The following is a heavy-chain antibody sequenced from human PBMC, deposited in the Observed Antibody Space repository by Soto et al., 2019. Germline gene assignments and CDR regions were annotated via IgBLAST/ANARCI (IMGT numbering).Heavy chain of an antibody. J-gene: IGHJ5*02. Sequence: PSEILSLTCSVSGGSISSSPYYWGWIRQPPGKGLEWLGTIYYSGTTSYNPSLKSRVIISVDTSNNQLFLKLRSVTAADTAVYYCARHRQYYDTSGYQQRYFDPRGQGTLVTVSS. CDR2: IYYSGTT. CDR3: ARHRQYYDTSGYQQRYFDP. D-gene: IGHD3-22*01. CDR1: GGSISSSPYY. V-gene: IGHV4-39*01.